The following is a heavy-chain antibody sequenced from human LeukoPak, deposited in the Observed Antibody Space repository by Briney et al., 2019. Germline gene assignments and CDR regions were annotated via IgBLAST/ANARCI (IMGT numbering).Heavy chain of an antibody. CDR1: GFTVSSNY. CDR3: ARAPQTSTVVTEPYFDY. CDR2: IYSGGST. V-gene: IGHV3-53*01. J-gene: IGHJ4*02. Sequence: PGGSLRLSCAASGFTVSSNYMSWVRQAPVKGLEWVSVIYSGGSTYYADSVKGRFTISRDNSKNTLYLQMNSLRAEDTAVYYCARAPQTSTVVTEPYFDYWGQGTLVTVSS. D-gene: IGHD4-23*01.